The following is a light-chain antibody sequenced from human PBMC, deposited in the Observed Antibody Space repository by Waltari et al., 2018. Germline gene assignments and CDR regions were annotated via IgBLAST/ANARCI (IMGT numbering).Light chain of an antibody. J-gene: IGLJ2*01. CDR3: SVWDASVNGVI. V-gene: IGLV1-36*01. CDR1: SSNIGRNG. CDR2: FDD. Sequence: QSVLTQPPSVSEAPRQRVTISCSGSSSNIGRNGVNWYQQVPGKAPKLLIYFDDLLPSGVSDSFSASQSGTSASLAISGLQSDDEADYYCSVWDASVNGVIFGGGTRLTVL.